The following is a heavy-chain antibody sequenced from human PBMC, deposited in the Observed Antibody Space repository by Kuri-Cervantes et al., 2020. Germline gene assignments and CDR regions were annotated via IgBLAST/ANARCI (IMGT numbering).Heavy chain of an antibody. D-gene: IGHD6-13*01. CDR2: IYHSGST. V-gene: IGHV4-59*08. J-gene: IGHJ4*02. CDR3: ARQTTYSSSYTYYFDY. Sequence: SETLSLTCTVSGGSINSYYWTWIRQPPGKGLEWIGYIYHSGSTNYNPSLKSRVTISVDTSKNQFSLKLSSVTAADTAVYYCARQTTYSSSYTYYFDYWGQGTLVTVSS. CDR1: GGSINSYY.